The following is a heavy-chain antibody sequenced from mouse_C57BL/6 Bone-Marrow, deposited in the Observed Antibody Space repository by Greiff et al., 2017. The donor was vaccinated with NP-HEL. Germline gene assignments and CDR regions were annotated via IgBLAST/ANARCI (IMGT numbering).Heavy chain of an antibody. CDR3: TGDYDERYAMDY. CDR1: GYTFTDYE. Sequence: VQLQESGAELVRPGASVTLSCKASGYTFTDYEMHWVKQTPVHGLEWIGAIDPETGGTAYNQKFKGKAILTADKSSSTAYMELRSLTSEDSAVYYCTGDYDERYAMDYWGQGTSVTVSS. V-gene: IGHV1-15*01. CDR2: IDPETGGT. D-gene: IGHD2-4*01. J-gene: IGHJ4*01.